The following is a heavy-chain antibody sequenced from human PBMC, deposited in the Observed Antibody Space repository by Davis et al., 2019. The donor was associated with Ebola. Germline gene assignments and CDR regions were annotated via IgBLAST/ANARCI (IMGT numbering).Heavy chain of an antibody. CDR2: IYYSGST. CDR1: GGSVSSGSYY. Sequence: MPSETLSLTCTVSGGSVSSGSYYWSWIRQPPGKGLEWIGYIYYSGSTNYNPSLKSRVTISVDTSKNQFSLKLSSVTAADTAVYYCARTAGYWVEKYYFDYWGQGTLVTVSS. J-gene: IGHJ4*02. CDR3: ARTAGYWVEKYYFDY. V-gene: IGHV4-61*01. D-gene: IGHD2-21*01.